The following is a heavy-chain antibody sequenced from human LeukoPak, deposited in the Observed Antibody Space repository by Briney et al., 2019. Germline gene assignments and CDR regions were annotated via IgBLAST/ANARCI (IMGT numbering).Heavy chain of an antibody. CDR2: IDHSGST. J-gene: IGHJ5*02. Sequence: SETLSLTCTVSGGSFSSYYWTWIRQPPGKGLEWIGYIDHSGSTNYNPSLKSRVSISSDTSKNQFSLKLSSVTAADTAVYYCARSGGSGYYGSGTNGWFDPWGQGTLVTVSS. D-gene: IGHD3-10*01. CDR1: GGSFSSYY. V-gene: IGHV4-59*08. CDR3: ARSGGSGYYGSGTNGWFDP.